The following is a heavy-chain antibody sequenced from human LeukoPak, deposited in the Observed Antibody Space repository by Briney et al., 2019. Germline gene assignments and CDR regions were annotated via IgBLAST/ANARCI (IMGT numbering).Heavy chain of an antibody. D-gene: IGHD2-2*01. CDR1: GGSFSGYY. CDR2: INHSGST. CDR3: ARVSYCSSTSCYQNDY. J-gene: IGHJ4*02. V-gene: IGHV4-34*01. Sequence: SETLSLTCAVYGGSFSGYYWSWIRQPPGKGLEWIGEINHSGSTNYNPSLKSRVTISVDTSKNQFSLKLSSVIAADTAVYYCARVSYCSSTSCYQNDYRGQGTLVTVSS.